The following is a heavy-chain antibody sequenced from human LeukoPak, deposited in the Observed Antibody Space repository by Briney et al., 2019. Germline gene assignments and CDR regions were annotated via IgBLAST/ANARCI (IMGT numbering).Heavy chain of an antibody. V-gene: IGHV3-30-3*01. CDR3: ARARGAMATDDAFDI. Sequence: GGSLRLSCAASGFTFSSYAMHWVRQAPGKGLEWVAVISYDGSNKYYADSVKGRFTISRDNSKNTLYLQMNSLRAEDTAVYYCARARGAMATDDAFDIWGQGTMVTVSS. J-gene: IGHJ3*02. CDR2: ISYDGSNK. D-gene: IGHD5-18*01. CDR1: GFTFSSYA.